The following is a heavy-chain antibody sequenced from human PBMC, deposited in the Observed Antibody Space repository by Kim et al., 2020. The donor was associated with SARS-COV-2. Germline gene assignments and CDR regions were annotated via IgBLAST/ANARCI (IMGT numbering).Heavy chain of an antibody. D-gene: IGHD3-3*01. J-gene: IGHJ3*02. CDR2: TWYDGSKE. CDR1: GSTFSSHG. V-gene: IGHV3-33*01. Sequence: GGSLRLSCAASGSTFSSHGMHWVRQAPAKGLEWVAVTWYDGSKEYYADSVKGRFTISRDNSRNTLYLQMNNLRAEDTAVYYCARYYGGQSGAFDIWGQGTMVIVSS. CDR3: ARYYGGQSGAFDI.